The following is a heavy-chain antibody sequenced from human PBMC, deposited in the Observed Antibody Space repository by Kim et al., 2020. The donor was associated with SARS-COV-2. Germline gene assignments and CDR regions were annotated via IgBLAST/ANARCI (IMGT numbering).Heavy chain of an antibody. J-gene: IGHJ4*02. CDR1: GGSISSGGYY. Sequence: SETLSLTCTVSGGSISSGGYYWSWIRQHPGKGLEWIGYIYYSGSTYYNPSLKSRVTISVDTSKNQFSLKLSSVTAADTAVYYCARLTRSWELLLDYFDYWGQGTLVTVSS. V-gene: IGHV4-31*03. CDR2: IYYSGST. CDR3: ARLTRSWELLLDYFDY. D-gene: IGHD1-26*01.